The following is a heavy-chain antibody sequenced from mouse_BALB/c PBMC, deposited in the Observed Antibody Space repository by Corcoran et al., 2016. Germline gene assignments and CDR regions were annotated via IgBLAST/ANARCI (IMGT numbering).Heavy chain of an antibody. Sequence: QMQMVQSGPELKKPGETVKISCKTAGYTSINYEKNWVKQAPGKGVKWMSWINTYTGEPTYADDLKGRFAFSLDTSASNAYLQINNLKNEDTATYFCAREPRAMDYWGQGTSVTVSS. CDR3: AREPRAMDY. CDR2: INTYTGEP. CDR1: GYTSINYE. J-gene: IGHJ4*01. V-gene: IGHV9-3-1*01.